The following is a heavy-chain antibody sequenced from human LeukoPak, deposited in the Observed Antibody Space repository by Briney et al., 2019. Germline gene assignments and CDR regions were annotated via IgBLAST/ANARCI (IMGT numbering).Heavy chain of an antibody. V-gene: IGHV3-7*01. D-gene: IGHD3-3*01. Sequence: GGSLRLSCAASGFTFGSYWMSWVRQAPGKGLEWVANIKQDGSEKYYVDSVKGRFTISRDNAKNSLYLQMNSLRAEDTAVYYCARARWSGYHFDYWGQGTLVTVSS. CDR1: GFTFGSYW. J-gene: IGHJ4*02. CDR2: IKQDGSEK. CDR3: ARARWSGYHFDY.